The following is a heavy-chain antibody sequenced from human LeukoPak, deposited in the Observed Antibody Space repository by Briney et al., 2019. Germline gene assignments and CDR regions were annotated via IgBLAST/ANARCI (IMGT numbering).Heavy chain of an antibody. D-gene: IGHD2-21*02. CDR1: GFTFSSYG. V-gene: IGHV3-30*18. CDR3: AKGVYDYYSKAYDAFDI. J-gene: IGHJ3*02. Sequence: GRSLRLSCAASGFTFSSYGMHWVRQALGKGLEWVAVISYDGSNKYYADSVKGRFTISRDNSKNTLYLQMNSLRAEDTAVYYCAKGVYDYYSKAYDAFDIWGQGTMVTVSS. CDR2: ISYDGSNK.